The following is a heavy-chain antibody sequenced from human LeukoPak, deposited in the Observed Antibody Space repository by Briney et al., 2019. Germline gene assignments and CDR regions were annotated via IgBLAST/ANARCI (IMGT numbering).Heavy chain of an antibody. CDR2: ISAYNGNT. CDR1: GYTFTSYG. V-gene: IGHV1-18*01. CDR3: AIDLGFWSGYYYYYYGMDV. Sequence: ASVKVSCKASGYTFTSYGISWVRQAPGQGLEWMGWISAYNGNTNYAQKLQGRVTMTTDTSTSTAYMELRSLRSDDTAVYYCAIDLGFWSGYYYYYYGMDVWGQGTTVTVSS. D-gene: IGHD3-3*01. J-gene: IGHJ6*02.